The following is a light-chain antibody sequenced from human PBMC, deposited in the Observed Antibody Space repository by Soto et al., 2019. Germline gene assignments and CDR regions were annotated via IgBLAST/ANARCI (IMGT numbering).Light chain of an antibody. CDR3: HQYGTAPLT. V-gene: IGKV3-20*01. J-gene: IGKJ3*01. CDR2: GAS. Sequence: EVVLTQSPGTLSLSPGERATLSCMASQSVAANYLAWYQQKRGQAPRLLIYGASSRATGIPDRFSGSGSGTDCTLTISRLEPEDFSVYYCHQYGTAPLTFGPGTKVDIK. CDR1: QSVAANY.